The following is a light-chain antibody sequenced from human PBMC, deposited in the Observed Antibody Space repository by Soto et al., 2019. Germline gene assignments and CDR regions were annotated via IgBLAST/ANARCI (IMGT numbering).Light chain of an antibody. CDR2: EVT. CDR1: SSDVGSYSR. CDR3: SSYASTSTLV. V-gene: IGLV2-18*02. Sequence: QSALTQPPSVSGSPGQSVTISCTGTSSDVGSYSRVSWYQQPPGTVPKLMIYEVTYRPSGVPDRFSGSKSGNTASLTISGLQAEDEGDYYCSSYASTSTLVFGGGTKLTVL. J-gene: IGLJ2*01.